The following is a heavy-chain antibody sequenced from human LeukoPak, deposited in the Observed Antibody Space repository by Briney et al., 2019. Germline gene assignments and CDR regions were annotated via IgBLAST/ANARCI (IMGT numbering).Heavy chain of an antibody. J-gene: IGHJ4*02. V-gene: IGHV4-39*01. Sequence: SDTLSLTCTVSGGSISSSNYYWGWIRQPPGKGLEWIGSIYFSGSTYYNPSLKSPVTISVDTSKNQFSLRLSAVTAADTAVYYCARHLGARNIYFDNWGQGTLVTVSS. D-gene: IGHD1-26*01. CDR3: ARHLGARNIYFDN. CDR2: IYFSGST. CDR1: GGSISSSNYY.